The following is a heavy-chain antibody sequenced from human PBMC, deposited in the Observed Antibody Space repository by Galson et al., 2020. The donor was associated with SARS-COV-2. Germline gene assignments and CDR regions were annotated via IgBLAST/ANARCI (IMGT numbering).Heavy chain of an antibody. J-gene: IGHJ3*02. V-gene: IGHV1-46*01. Sequence: ASVTVSCKASGYTFTSYYMHWVRQAPGQGLEWMGIINPSGGSTSYAQKFQGRVTMTRDTSTSTVYMELSSLRSEDTAVYYCARGGIMTTVTDEAFDIWGQGTMVTVSS. CDR3: ARGGIMTTVTDEAFDI. CDR2: INPSGGST. CDR1: GYTFTSYY. D-gene: IGHD4-17*01.